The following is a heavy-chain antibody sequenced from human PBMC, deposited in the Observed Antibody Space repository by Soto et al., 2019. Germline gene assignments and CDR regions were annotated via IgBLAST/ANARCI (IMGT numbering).Heavy chain of an antibody. CDR3: ARRNEYYDFWSGYYFDP. V-gene: IGHV1-46*01. CDR2: INPNGGST. J-gene: IGHJ5*02. D-gene: IGHD3-3*01. CDR1: GYIFINYY. Sequence: GASVKVSCKASGYIFINYYIHWVRQAPGQGLEWIGIINPNGGSTNYAQKFRGRVTMARDTSTSTVYMELSSLRSDDTAVYYCARRNEYYDFWSGYYFDPWGQGTLVTVSS.